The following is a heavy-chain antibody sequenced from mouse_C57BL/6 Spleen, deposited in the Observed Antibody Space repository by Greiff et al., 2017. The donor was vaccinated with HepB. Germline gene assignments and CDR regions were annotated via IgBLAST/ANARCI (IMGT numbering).Heavy chain of an antibody. Sequence: EVQGVESGGGLVKPGGSLKLSCAASGFTFSSYAMSWVRQTPEKRLEWVATISDGGSYTYYPDNVKGRFTISRDNAKNNLYLQMSHLKSEDTAMYYCARKGDYDLWYFDVWGTGTTVTVSS. V-gene: IGHV5-4*01. CDR1: GFTFSSYA. CDR2: ISDGGSYT. D-gene: IGHD2-4*01. J-gene: IGHJ1*03. CDR3: ARKGDYDLWYFDV.